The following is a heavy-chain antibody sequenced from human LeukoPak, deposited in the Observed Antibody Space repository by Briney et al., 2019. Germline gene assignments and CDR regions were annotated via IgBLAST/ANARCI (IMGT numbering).Heavy chain of an antibody. D-gene: IGHD6-13*01. CDR3: ARGTAAGGVFDI. CDR2: INSDGSRT. CDR1: GFTFSTYW. Sequence: GGSLRLSCSASGFTFSTYWMHWVRQAPGKGLVWVSRINSDGSRTGYADSVKGRFTISRDNAKNTLYLQMNSLRAEDTAVYHCARGTAAGGVFDIWGQGTMVTVSS. V-gene: IGHV3-74*01. J-gene: IGHJ3*02.